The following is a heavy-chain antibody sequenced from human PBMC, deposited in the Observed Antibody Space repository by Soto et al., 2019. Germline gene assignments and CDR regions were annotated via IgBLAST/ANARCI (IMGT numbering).Heavy chain of an antibody. CDR1: GYSFTNSW. CDR2: IYPGDSDT. V-gene: IGHV5-51*01. D-gene: IGHD3-3*01. CDR3: ARFKIYGVVAYAMDL. J-gene: IGHJ6*02. Sequence: GESLKISCKGSGYSFTNSWIGWVRQMPGKGLEWMGIIYPGDSDTRYSPSFQGHVTISADKSITTAYLQWSSLKASDTAMYYCARFKIYGVVAYAMDLWGQVTTVTVCS.